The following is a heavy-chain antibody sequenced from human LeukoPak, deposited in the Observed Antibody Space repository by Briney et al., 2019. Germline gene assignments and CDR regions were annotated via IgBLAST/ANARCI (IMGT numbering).Heavy chain of an antibody. D-gene: IGHD3-10*01. Sequence: SQTLSLTCAISGDSVSGNRAAWNWIRQSPSRGLEWLGRTYYRSKWYNDYSVSVNSRITINSDTSKNQFSLQLNSVSPEDTAVYYCARSGNGVFDIWGQGTKVTVSS. CDR1: GDSVSGNRAA. CDR3: ARSGNGVFDI. V-gene: IGHV6-1*01. J-gene: IGHJ3*02. CDR2: TYYRSKWYN.